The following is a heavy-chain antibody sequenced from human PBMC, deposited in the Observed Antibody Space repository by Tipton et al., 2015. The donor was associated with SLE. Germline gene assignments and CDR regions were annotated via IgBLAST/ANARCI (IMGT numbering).Heavy chain of an antibody. CDR1: GGSISNYY. Sequence: LSLTCTVSGGSISNYYWSWIRQPPGKGPEWIGYIFYSTTNYNPSLKSRVSISVDTSKNQFSLKLSSVTTADTAVYYCARKSLVEDLWGQGTLVTVSS. CDR2: IFYSTT. J-gene: IGHJ4*02. D-gene: IGHD6-6*01. V-gene: IGHV4-59*01. CDR3: ARKSLVEDL.